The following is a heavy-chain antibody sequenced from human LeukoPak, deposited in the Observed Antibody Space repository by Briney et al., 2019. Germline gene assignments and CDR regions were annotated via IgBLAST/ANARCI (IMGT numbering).Heavy chain of an antibody. CDR2: INPNSGGT. D-gene: IGHD6-13*01. V-gene: IGHV1-2*02. J-gene: IGHJ5*02. CDR1: GSAVTGYY. CDR3: ARDSFPYSSSYWFDP. Sequence: APVKPSCKASGSAVTGYYMHWVRQAPGQRLEWIGWINPNSGGTNYAQKFQGRVTMTRDTSISTAYMELSRLRSDDTAVYYCARDSFPYSSSYWFDPWGQGTLVTVSS.